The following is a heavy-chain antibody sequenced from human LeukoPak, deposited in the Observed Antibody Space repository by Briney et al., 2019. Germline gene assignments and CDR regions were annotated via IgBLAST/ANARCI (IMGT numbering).Heavy chain of an antibody. Sequence: SGGALKLSCAASGFTFSSYWMSWVRQAPGKGLEWVANTKQDGNEKYYVDSVKGRFTISRDNAKNSLYLQMNSLRAEDTAVYYCARTGGSSGWYSPALLKYYFDYWGQGTLVTVSS. D-gene: IGHD6-19*01. V-gene: IGHV3-7*01. CDR1: GFTFSSYW. CDR3: ARTGGSSGWYSPALLKYYFDY. CDR2: TKQDGNEK. J-gene: IGHJ4*02.